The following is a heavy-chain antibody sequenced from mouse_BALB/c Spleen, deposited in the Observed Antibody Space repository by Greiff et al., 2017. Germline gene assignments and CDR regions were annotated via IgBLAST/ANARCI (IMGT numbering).Heavy chain of an antibody. CDR1: GFTFSSYT. J-gene: IGHJ2*01. CDR2: ISSGGSYT. Sequence: EVKLVESGGGLVKPGGSLKLSCAASGFTFSSYTMSWVRQTPEKRLEWVATISSGGSYTYYPDSVKGRFTISRDNAKNTLYLQMSSLKSEDTAMYYCTRDHPITTALDYWGQGTTLTVSS. D-gene: IGHD1-2*01. V-gene: IGHV5-6-4*01. CDR3: TRDHPITTALDY.